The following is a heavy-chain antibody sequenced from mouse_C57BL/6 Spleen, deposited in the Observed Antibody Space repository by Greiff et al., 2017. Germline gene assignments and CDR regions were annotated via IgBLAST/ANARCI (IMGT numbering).Heavy chain of an antibody. Sequence: EVQLQQSGAELVRPGASVKLSCTASGFNITDDYMHWVKQRPEQGLEWIGWIDPENGDTEYASKFQGKATITADTSSNTAYLQLSSLTSEDTAVYYCTRGYYGSSYDWYFDVWGTGTTVTVSS. CDR1: GFNITDDY. CDR3: TRGYYGSSYDWYFDV. CDR2: IDPENGDT. V-gene: IGHV14-4*01. D-gene: IGHD1-1*01. J-gene: IGHJ1*03.